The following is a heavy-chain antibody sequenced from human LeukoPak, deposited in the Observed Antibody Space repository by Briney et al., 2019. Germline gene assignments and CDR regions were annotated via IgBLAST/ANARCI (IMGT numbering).Heavy chain of an antibody. CDR3: ARGLAGHYYGSGSSFDY. CDR1: GVTLRSYA. Sequence: GGSLRLSCAASGVTLRSYAMSWVRRAPGKGLEWVSSIDGSGYSTYYADSVKGRFTISRDNAKNSLYLQMNSLRAEDTAVYYCARGLAGHYYGSGSSFDYWGQGTLVTVSS. J-gene: IGHJ4*02. CDR2: IDGSGYST. D-gene: IGHD3-10*01. V-gene: IGHV3-21*01.